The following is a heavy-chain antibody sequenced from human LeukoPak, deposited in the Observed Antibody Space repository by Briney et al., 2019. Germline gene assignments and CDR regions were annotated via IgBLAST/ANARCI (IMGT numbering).Heavy chain of an antibody. CDR3: ARRRTTWSRPVYDSSGPYAPIRDY. CDR2: ISGSGGST. Sequence: GGSLRLSCAASGFTFSSYAMSWVRQAPGKGLEWVSAISGSGGSTYYADSVKGRFTISRDNSKNTLYLQMNSLRAEDTAVYYCARRRTTWSRPVYDSSGPYAPIRDYWGQGTLVTVSS. V-gene: IGHV3-23*01. D-gene: IGHD3-22*01. CDR1: GFTFSSYA. J-gene: IGHJ4*02.